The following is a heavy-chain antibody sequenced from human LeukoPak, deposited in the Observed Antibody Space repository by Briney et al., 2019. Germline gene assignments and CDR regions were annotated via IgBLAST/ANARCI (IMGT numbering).Heavy chain of an antibody. J-gene: IGHJ2*01. CDR1: GFTFTSKG. CDR2: ITGIGDNT. Sequence: PGGSLRLSCAASGFTFTSKGMAWVRQAPAKGLEWVSAITGIGDNTYYADSVKGRFTISRNNSKNTLYLQMNSLSAEDTAVYYCAKMQGYFDLWGRGTLVTVSS. CDR3: AKMQGYFDL. V-gene: IGHV3-23*01.